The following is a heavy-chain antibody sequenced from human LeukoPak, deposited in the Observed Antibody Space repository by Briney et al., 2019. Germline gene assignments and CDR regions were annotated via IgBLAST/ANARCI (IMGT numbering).Heavy chain of an antibody. D-gene: IGHD6-13*01. CDR3: AKENWYLYNNNWYKTWFDP. CDR1: GFTFSSHG. J-gene: IGHJ5*02. CDR2: ILSSGSEK. V-gene: IGHV3-30*18. Sequence: GGSLRLSCAASGFTFSSHGMHWVRQAPGRGLEWVAGILSSGSEKFYADSVKGRFTISRDNSKNTLYLQMNSLRAEDTAIYYCAKENWYLYNNNWYKTWFDPWGQGTLVTVSS.